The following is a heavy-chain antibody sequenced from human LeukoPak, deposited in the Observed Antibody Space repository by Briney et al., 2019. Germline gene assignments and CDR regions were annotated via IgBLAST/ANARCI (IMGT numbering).Heavy chain of an antibody. CDR2: MNPNSGNT. J-gene: IGHJ6*02. Sequence: ASVKVSCKASGYTFTSNDINWVRQATGQGLEWMGWMNPNSGNTGYAQKFQGRVTMTRNTSISTAYMELSSLRSEDTAVYYCARVPVDYGDYDPPYYYYGMDVWGQGTTVTVSS. D-gene: IGHD4-17*01. CDR3: ARVPVDYGDYDPPYYYYGMDV. V-gene: IGHV1-8*01. CDR1: GYTFTSND.